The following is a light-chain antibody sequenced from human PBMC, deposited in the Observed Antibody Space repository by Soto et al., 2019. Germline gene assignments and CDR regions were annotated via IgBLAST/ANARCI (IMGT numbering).Light chain of an antibody. Sequence: DIQMTQSPSSLSASVGDRVTITCRASRGIGKSLAWFQQRPGKPPKVLIHSASTLYSGVPSRFSGSGSGTDFTLTINSLQPEDFAVYFCQKYNFAPFTFGPGTRVDI. V-gene: IGKV1-27*01. CDR1: RGIGKS. CDR2: SAS. CDR3: QKYNFAPFT. J-gene: IGKJ3*01.